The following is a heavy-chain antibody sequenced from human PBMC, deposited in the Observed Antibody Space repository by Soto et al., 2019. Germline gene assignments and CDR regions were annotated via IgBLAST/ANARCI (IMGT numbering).Heavy chain of an antibody. D-gene: IGHD4-4*01. CDR1: GFTFSSYA. CDR3: AKDTLNTVSHVDC. CDR2: ISGSGDNT. J-gene: IGHJ4*02. Sequence: GGSLRLSCAASGFTFSSYAMNWVRQGPGKGLEWVSTISGSGDNTYHADSVKGRFTISRDNSKNTLYLQMSSLRAEDTAVYYCAKDTLNTVSHVDCWGQGTLVTVSS. V-gene: IGHV3-23*01.